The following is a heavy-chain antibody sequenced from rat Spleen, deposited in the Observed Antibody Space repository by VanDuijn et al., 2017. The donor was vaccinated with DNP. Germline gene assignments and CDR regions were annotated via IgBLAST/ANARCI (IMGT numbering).Heavy chain of an antibody. Sequence: EVQLQESGPGLVKPSQSLSLTCSVTGYSITSNYWGWIRKFPGNKMEWIGYISYSGSTSYNPSLKSRISITRDTSKNQSILQLNSVTTEETATYYCARGGGGIWFAYWGQGTLVTVSS. V-gene: IGHV3-1*01. D-gene: IGHD4-3*01. CDR3: ARGGGGIWFAY. CDR1: GYSITSNY. J-gene: IGHJ3*01. CDR2: ISYSGST.